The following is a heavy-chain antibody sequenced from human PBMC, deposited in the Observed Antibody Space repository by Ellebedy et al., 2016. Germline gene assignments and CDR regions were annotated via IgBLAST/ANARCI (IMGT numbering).Heavy chain of an antibody. CDR1: GYTFTSYA. CDR3: ARELVPAAGMEGFDP. CDR2: INAGNGNT. Sequence: ASVKVSCKASGYTFTSYAMHWVRQAPGQRLEWMGWINAGNGNTKYSQKFQGRVTITRDTSASTAYMELSSLRSEDTAVYYCARELVPAAGMEGFDPWGQGTLVTVSS. V-gene: IGHV1-3*01. J-gene: IGHJ5*02. D-gene: IGHD2-2*01.